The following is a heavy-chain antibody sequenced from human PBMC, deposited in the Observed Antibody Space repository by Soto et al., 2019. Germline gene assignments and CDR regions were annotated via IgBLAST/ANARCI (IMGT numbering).Heavy chain of an antibody. CDR3: AKDIHLSLGYGDLVVTYFDY. Sequence: EVQLVESGGGLVQPGRSLRLSCAASGFTFDDYAMHWVRQAPGKGLEWVSGISWNSGSIGYADSVKGRFTISRDNAKNSLYLQMNSLRAEDTALYYCAKDIHLSLGYGDLVVTYFDYWGQGTLVTVSS. J-gene: IGHJ4*02. D-gene: IGHD4-17*01. CDR2: ISWNSGSI. CDR1: GFTFDDYA. V-gene: IGHV3-9*01.